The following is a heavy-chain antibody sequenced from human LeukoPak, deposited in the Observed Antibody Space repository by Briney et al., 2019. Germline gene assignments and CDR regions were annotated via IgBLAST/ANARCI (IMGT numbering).Heavy chain of an antibody. J-gene: IGHJ4*02. CDR1: GFTFDDYA. V-gene: IGHV3-9*01. Sequence: SLRLSCAASGFTFDDYAMHWVRQAPGKGLEWVSGISWNSGSIGYADSVEGRFTISRDNAKNSLYLQMNSLRAEDTALYYCAKGTYYDFWSGYLDYWGQGTLVTVSS. D-gene: IGHD3-3*01. CDR3: AKGTYYDFWSGYLDY. CDR2: ISWNSGSI.